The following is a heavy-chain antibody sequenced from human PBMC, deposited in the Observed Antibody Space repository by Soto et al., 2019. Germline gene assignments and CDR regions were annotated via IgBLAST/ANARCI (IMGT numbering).Heavy chain of an antibody. CDR1: GYTFATYA. J-gene: IGHJ4*02. Sequence: EASVKVSCKASGYTFATYAMHWVRQAPGHRLEWMGWINAGNGNRKYSQKFQGRVTITRDTSASTAYMELSSLRSEDTAVYYCARAPSWYNFDYWGQGTLVTVSS. CDR2: INAGNGNR. CDR3: ARAPSWYNFDY. V-gene: IGHV1-3*01. D-gene: IGHD6-13*01.